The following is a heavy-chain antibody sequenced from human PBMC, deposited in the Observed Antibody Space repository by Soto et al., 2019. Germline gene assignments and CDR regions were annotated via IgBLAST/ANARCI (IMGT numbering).Heavy chain of an antibody. CDR3: ARGRIAARRWGGWFDP. Sequence: SETLSLTCAVYGGSFSGYYWSWIRQPPGKGLEWIGEINHSGSTNYNPSLKSRVTISVDTSKNQFSLKLSSVTAADTAVYYCARGRIAARRWGGWFDPWGQGTMVTVYS. V-gene: IGHV4-34*01. J-gene: IGHJ5*02. D-gene: IGHD6-6*01. CDR2: INHSGST. CDR1: GGSFSGYY.